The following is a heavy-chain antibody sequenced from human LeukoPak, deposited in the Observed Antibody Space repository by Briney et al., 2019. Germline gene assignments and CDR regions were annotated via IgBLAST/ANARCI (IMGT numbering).Heavy chain of an antibody. CDR2: ISAYNGHT. J-gene: IGHJ4*02. CDR1: GYSFTNYG. D-gene: IGHD3-16*01. V-gene: IGHV1-18*01. Sequence: ASVTVPCKASGYSFTNYGITWVRQAPGQGLEWMGWISAYNGHTNYAQKFQGRVSMTTDTSTSTAYMELRSLRSDDTAVYYCARVWRTSPYYVDYWGQGTLVTVSS. CDR3: ARVWRTSPYYVDY.